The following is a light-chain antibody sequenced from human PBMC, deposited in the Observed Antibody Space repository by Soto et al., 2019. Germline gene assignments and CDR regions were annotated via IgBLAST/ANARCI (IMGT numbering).Light chain of an antibody. CDR3: QKRSNWPPEVT. CDR2: DAS. J-gene: IGKJ3*01. Sequence: EIVLTQSPDTLSLSPGERATLSRRASQSVSSSLAWYQQKPGQAPRLLIYDASNRATGIPARFSGSGSGTDFTLTISSLEPEDFAVYYCQKRSNWPPEVTFGPGTKVDIK. CDR1: QSVSSS. V-gene: IGKV3-11*01.